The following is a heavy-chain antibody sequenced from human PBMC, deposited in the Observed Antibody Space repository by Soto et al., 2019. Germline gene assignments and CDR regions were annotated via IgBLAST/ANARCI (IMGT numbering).Heavy chain of an antibody. CDR2: IYWDDDK. J-gene: IGHJ3*02. Sequence: QITLKESGPTLMKPTQTLTLTCTFSGFSLSTSGVGVGWVRQPQGKALEWLALIYWDDDKRNSPSLKSRLSITKDTSQNQVVLTMTNVDPVDTATYYCAHSLASSSCQNAFDIWGQGTMVTVSS. V-gene: IGHV2-5*02. CDR3: AHSLASSSCQNAFDI. D-gene: IGHD2-15*01. CDR1: GFSLSTSGVG.